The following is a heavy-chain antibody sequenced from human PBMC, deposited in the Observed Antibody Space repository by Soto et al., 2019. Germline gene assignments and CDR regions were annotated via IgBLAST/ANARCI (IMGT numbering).Heavy chain of an antibody. D-gene: IGHD3-22*01. V-gene: IGHV3-48*01. CDR1: GFTFKDYA. CDR2: ISSRDNVI. J-gene: IGHJ4*02. Sequence: GGSLRLSCAASGFTFKDYAMNWVRQAPGKGLEWISYISSRDNVIHYADSVRGRFTISRDNSKNTLYLQMNSLRAEDMAVYYCAKAITMIVVFITSRNYFDYWGQGTLVTVSS. CDR3: AKAITMIVVFITSRNYFDY.